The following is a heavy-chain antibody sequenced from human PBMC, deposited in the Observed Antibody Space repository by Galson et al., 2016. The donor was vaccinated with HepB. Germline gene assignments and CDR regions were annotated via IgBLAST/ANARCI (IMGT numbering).Heavy chain of an antibody. Sequence: SLRLSCAASGFTFSSYAMSWVRQAPGKGLEWVSGISGSRAGTYYADSVKGRFTISRDNSKNMVHLQMNSLRAEDTAVYYCAKDAGGAIMFDSWGHGTLVTVSS. D-gene: IGHD2-8*02. CDR2: ISGSRAGT. V-gene: IGHV3-23*01. CDR3: AKDAGGAIMFDS. CDR1: GFTFSSYA. J-gene: IGHJ5*01.